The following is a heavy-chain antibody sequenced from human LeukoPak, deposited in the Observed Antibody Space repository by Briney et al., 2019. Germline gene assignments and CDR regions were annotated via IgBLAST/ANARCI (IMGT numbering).Heavy chain of an antibody. CDR2: ISGSGGST. D-gene: IGHD5-18*01. J-gene: IGHJ4*02. V-gene: IGHV3-23*01. CDR1: GFTFSSYV. CDR3: AKDWRRGYSYGFDY. Sequence: PGGSLRLSCAASGFTFSSYVMSWVRQAPGKRLEWVSAISGSGGSTYYADSVKGRFTISRDNSKNTLYLQMNSLRAEDTAVYYCAKDWRRGYSYGFDYWGQGTLVTVSS.